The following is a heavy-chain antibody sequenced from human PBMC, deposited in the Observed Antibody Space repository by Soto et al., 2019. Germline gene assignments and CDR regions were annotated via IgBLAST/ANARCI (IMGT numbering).Heavy chain of an antibody. CDR3: ARGDRGAFDL. V-gene: IGHV3-74*01. CDR1: GFTFSYYW. D-gene: IGHD2-21*02. CDR2: IHSDGSST. J-gene: IGHJ3*01. Sequence: EVQLVESEGGLVQPGGSLRLSCAASGFTFSYYWMHWVRQAPGQGLVWVSRIHSDGSSTTYADSVKGRFTISRDNAKNKRYLQMNSLIAEDTAVYYCARGDRGAFDLWCQGTMVNV.